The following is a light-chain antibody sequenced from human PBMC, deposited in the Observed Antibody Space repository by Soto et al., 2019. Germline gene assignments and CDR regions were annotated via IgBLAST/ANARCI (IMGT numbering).Light chain of an antibody. CDR3: QQYNRWTPT. CDR2: GAS. CDR1: QSLRSS. V-gene: IGKV3-15*01. Sequence: TQSASTLSRATTDRATRSCRASQSLRSSLAWYQQKPGQAPRLLIYGASTRATGIPARFSGSGSGTEFTLTISSLQSEDFAVYFCQQYNRWTPTFGQGTKVDIK. J-gene: IGKJ1*01.